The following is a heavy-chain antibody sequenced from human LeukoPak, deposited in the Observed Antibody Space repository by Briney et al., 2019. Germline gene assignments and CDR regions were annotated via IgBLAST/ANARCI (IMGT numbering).Heavy chain of an antibody. D-gene: IGHD3-10*01. V-gene: IGHV1-8*01. Sequence: VASVKVSCKASGHTFTSYDINWVRQATGQGLEWMGWMNPNSGNTGYAQKFQGRVTMTTNTSISTAYMELSSLRSEDTAVYYCARREYGSGSYHLVYWGQGTLVTVSS. J-gene: IGHJ4*02. CDR3: ARREYGSGSYHLVY. CDR1: GHTFTSYD. CDR2: MNPNSGNT.